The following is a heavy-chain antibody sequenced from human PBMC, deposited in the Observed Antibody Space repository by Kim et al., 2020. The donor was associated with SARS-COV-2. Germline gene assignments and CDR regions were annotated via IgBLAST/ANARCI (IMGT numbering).Heavy chain of an antibody. CDR2: TIGSGDST. Sequence: GGSLRLSCATSGFPFSSWAMTRFRQAPGKGRVWVSGTIGSGDSTAYADSVKGRFTISRDNSRNMLYLQMNSLRADDTAVYYCALISTRAYWGLCTLVT. CDR3: ALISTRAY. V-gene: IGHV3-23*01. J-gene: IGHJ4*02. CDR1: GFPFSSWA.